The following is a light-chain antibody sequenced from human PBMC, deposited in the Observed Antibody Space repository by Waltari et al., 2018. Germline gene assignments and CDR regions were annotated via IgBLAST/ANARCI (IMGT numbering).Light chain of an antibody. CDR3: QQYNTYSS. J-gene: IGKJ2*01. Sequence: DIQMTQSPSSLSGSVGDRVTITCRASQSISNYLAWYQQKPGKAPILLIYKASILKSGVSSRFSGSGSGTQFTLTISSLQPGDFATYYCQQYNTYSSFGQGTKLEIK. CDR2: KAS. V-gene: IGKV1-5*03. CDR1: QSISNY.